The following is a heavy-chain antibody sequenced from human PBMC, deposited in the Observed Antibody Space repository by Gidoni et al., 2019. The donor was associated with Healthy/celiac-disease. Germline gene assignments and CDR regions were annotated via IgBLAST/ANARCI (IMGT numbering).Heavy chain of an antibody. D-gene: IGHD3-3*01. CDR3: ARALDVRFLEWSAGYYYYYCIDV. V-gene: IGHV1-69*04. CDR2: IIPILGIA. Sequence: QVQLVQAGAEVKKPGSAVKVSCKDSGGTFSSYAISGVRQAPGQGLEWMGRIIPILGIANYAQKFQGRVTIPAYQSPSTAYMELSSLRSEDTAVYYCARALDVRFLEWSAGYYYYYCIDVWGQGTTVTVSS. CDR1: GGTFSSYA. J-gene: IGHJ6*02.